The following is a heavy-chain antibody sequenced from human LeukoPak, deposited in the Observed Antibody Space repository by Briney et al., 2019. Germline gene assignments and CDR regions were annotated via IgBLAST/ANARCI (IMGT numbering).Heavy chain of an antibody. CDR2: ITGSGSSV. Sequence: GGSLRLSCTSSGLTLSDYYVNWIRQDPGRGLEWIAYITGSGSSVYYADSVKGRFTVSRDTAKNSVFLQMDSLKVDDSAVYFCTRDPGYSDTWGQGTLVTVSA. D-gene: IGHD1-1*01. CDR3: TRDPGYSDT. J-gene: IGHJ5*02. V-gene: IGHV3-11*01. CDR1: GLTLSDYY.